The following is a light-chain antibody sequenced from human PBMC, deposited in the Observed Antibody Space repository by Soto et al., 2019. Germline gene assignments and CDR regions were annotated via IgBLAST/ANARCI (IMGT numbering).Light chain of an antibody. Sequence: QSVLTQPRSVSGSPGQSVTISCTGTSSDVGGYHYVSWYQQHAGKAPKLMIYDIHKRPSGVPDRFSGSKSGNTASLTISGLQAEDEADYYCCSYAGTYTRYVFGTGTKVTVL. CDR1: SSDVGGYHY. CDR2: DIH. CDR3: CSYAGTYTRYV. J-gene: IGLJ1*01. V-gene: IGLV2-11*01.